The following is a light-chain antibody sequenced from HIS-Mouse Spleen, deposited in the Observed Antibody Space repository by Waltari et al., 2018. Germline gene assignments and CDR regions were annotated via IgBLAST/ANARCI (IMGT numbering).Light chain of an antibody. CDR1: QSVSSN. CDR2: GAS. V-gene: IGKV3-15*01. J-gene: IGKJ5*01. CDR3: QQYINWPIT. Sequence: EIVMTQSPATLSVSPGERATRSCRASQSVSSNLAWYQQKPGQAPRLLIYGASTRATGIPARFSGSGSGTEFTLTISSMQSEDFAVYYCQQYINWPITFGQGTRLEIK.